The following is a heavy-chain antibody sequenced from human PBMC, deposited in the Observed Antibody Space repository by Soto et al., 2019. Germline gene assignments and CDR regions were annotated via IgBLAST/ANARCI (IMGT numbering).Heavy chain of an antibody. V-gene: IGHV1-69*01. CDR1: GGTFSSYA. CDR2: IIPIFGAA. CDR3: ARVLGYSSRWYSPPTYYYYGMDV. Sequence: QVQLVQSGAEVKKPGSSVKVSCKASGGTFSSYAISWVRQAPGQGLEWMGGIIPIFGAANYAQKFQGRVTSTAAEATSTAYMGLSNLRSEDTAVYYCARVLGYSSRWYSPPTYYYYGMDVWGQGTTVTVSS. D-gene: IGHD6-19*01. J-gene: IGHJ6*02.